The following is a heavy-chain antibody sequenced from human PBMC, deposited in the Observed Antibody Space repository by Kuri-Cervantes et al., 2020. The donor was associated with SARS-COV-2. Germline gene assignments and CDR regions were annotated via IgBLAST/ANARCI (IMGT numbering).Heavy chain of an antibody. D-gene: IGHD6-13*01. Sequence: GGSLRLSCVASGFTFRDYYMSWIRKAPGKGLEWISYISSSDSTTYYADSVKGRFTISRDNAKRTLFLQMNSLRVDDTAVYYCSRDQVSAAGTANYWGQGALVTVSS. J-gene: IGHJ4*02. CDR1: GFTFRDYY. CDR3: SRDQVSAAGTANY. V-gene: IGHV3-11*01. CDR2: ISSSDSTT.